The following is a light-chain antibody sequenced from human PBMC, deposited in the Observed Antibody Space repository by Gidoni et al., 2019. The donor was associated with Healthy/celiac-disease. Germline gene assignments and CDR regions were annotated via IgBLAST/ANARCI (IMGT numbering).Light chain of an antibody. CDR3: QQYNSYSWT. CDR2: KAS. J-gene: IGKJ1*01. Sequence: DIQMTQSPSTLSASVGDIGTLTCRASQRISSWLAWYQQKPGKAPKPLIYKASSLESGVPSRFSGSGSGTEFTRTISSLQPDDFATYYCQQYNSYSWTFGQGTKVEIK. CDR1: QRISSW. V-gene: IGKV1-5*03.